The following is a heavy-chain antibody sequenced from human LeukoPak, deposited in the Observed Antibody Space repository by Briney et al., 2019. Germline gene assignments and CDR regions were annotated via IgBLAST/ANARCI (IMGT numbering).Heavy chain of an antibody. CDR1: GFAVDNMH. V-gene: IGHV3-66*01. CDR3: TRASRWLAFDL. D-gene: IGHD6-19*01. CDR2: IYNGVET. J-gene: IGHJ4*02. Sequence: GGSLRLSCAASGFAVDNMHMNWVRQAPGKGLEWVSVIYNGVETSYADSVKGRFSISRDNSRNTLYLQMNRLRADDTGVYYCTRASRWLAFDLWGQGTLVTFSS.